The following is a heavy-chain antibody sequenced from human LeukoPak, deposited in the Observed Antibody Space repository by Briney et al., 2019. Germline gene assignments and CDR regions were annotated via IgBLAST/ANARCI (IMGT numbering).Heavy chain of an antibody. D-gene: IGHD3-22*01. CDR3: ARVPRNYYDSSGYYYYFDY. V-gene: IGHV1-18*01. CDR1: GYTFTSYG. J-gene: IGHJ4*02. Sequence: GASVKVSCKASGYTFTSYGISWVRQAPGQGLEWMGWISAYNGNTNYAQKLQGRVTMTTDTSTSTAYMELRSLRSDDTAVYYCARVPRNYYDSSGYYYYFDYWGQGTLVTVSS. CDR2: ISAYNGNT.